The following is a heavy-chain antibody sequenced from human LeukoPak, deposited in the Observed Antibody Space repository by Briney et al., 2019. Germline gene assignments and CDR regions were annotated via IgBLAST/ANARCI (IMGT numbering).Heavy chain of an antibody. Sequence: GGSLRLSCAASGFTFSSYSMNWVRQAPGKGLEWVSSISSSSSYIYYADSVKGRFTISRDNAKNSLYLQMNSLRAEDTAVYYCAREGYRSSTSCYRGDYYYYMDVWGKGATVTVSS. V-gene: IGHV3-21*01. CDR3: AREGYRSSTSCYRGDYYYYMDV. J-gene: IGHJ6*03. CDR1: GFTFSSYS. D-gene: IGHD2-2*02. CDR2: ISSSSSYI.